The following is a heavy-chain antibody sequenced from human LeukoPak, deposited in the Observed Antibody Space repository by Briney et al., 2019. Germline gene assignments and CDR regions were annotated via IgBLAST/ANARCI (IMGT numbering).Heavy chain of an antibody. V-gene: IGHV3-23*01. Sequence: GGSLRLSCAASGFSFSNYAMTWVRQTPRRGLEWVSGITVGSTNIHYADSVKGRFTISRDDSKSTLYLQMNGLRAEDTAIYYCAKDLSYNDGKWEFDPWGQGTLVTVSS. CDR3: AKDLSYNDGKWEFDP. CDR1: GFSFSNYA. D-gene: IGHD1-26*01. CDR2: ITVGSTNI. J-gene: IGHJ5*02.